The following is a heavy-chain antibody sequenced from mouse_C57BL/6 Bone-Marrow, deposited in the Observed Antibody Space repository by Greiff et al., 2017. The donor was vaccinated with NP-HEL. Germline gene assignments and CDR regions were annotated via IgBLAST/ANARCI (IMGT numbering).Heavy chain of an antibody. Sequence: QVQLQQSGAELARPGASVKLSCKASGYTFTSYGISWVKQRTGQGLEWIGEIYPRSGNTYYNEKFKGKATLTADKSSSTAYMELRSLTSEDSAVYFCAIHYYGSSYWYFDVWGTGTTVTVSS. D-gene: IGHD1-1*01. CDR3: AIHYYGSSYWYFDV. V-gene: IGHV1-81*01. CDR2: IYPRSGNT. J-gene: IGHJ1*03. CDR1: GYTFTSYG.